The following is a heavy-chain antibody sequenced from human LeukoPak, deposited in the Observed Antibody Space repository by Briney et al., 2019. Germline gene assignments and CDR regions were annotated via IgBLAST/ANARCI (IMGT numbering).Heavy chain of an antibody. D-gene: IGHD3-10*01. J-gene: IGHJ4*02. CDR1: GFSFSSYS. CDR2: IKEDGSEK. Sequence: GGSLRLSCAVSGFSFSSYSMSWVRQAPGKGLEWVANIKEDGSEKYYVDSVKGRFTISRDNAKNSLYLQMNSLRAEDTAVYYCASLVYDSGSGSYYEYWGQGTLVTVSS. V-gene: IGHV3-7*01. CDR3: ASLVYDSGSGSYYEY.